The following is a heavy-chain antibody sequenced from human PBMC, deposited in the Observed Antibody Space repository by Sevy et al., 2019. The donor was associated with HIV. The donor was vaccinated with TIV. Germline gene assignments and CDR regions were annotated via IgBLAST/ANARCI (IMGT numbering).Heavy chain of an antibody. V-gene: IGHV4-59*13. CDR1: GGSISSYY. D-gene: IGHD6-13*01. Sequence: SETLSLTCTVSGGSISSYYWSWIRQPPGKGLEWIGYIYYSGSTNYNPSLKSRVTISVDTSKNQFSLKLSSVTAADTAVYYCARDLRIAAAGSDYYYYYGMDVWGPGTTVTVSS. CDR3: ARDLRIAAAGSDYYYYYGMDV. CDR2: IYYSGST. J-gene: IGHJ6*02.